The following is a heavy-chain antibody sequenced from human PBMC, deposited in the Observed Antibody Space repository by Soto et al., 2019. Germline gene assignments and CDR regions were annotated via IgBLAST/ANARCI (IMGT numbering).Heavy chain of an antibody. V-gene: IGHV3-74*03. D-gene: IGHD3-16*01. CDR3: VRDGAGIGPDLDY. CDR2: IDFDGTTT. J-gene: IGHJ4*02. CDR1: GFSFSNYW. Sequence: HPGGSLRLSCAASGFSFSNYWMHWVRQAPGEGLMWVSRIDFDGTTTTYADSVKGRFTFSRDNAGNMMFLQMDSLRADDTALYYCVRDGAGIGPDLDYWGQGILVTVSS.